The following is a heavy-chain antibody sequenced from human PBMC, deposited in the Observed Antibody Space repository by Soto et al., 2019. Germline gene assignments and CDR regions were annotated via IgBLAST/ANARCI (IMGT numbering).Heavy chain of an antibody. Sequence: SETLSLTCAVYGGSFSGYYWSWIRQPPGKGLEWIGEINHSGSTNYNPSLKSRVTISVDTSKNQFSLKLSSVTAADTAVYYCARTGSQYCRSTCCYEVDYWGQGTLVTLPP. J-gene: IGHJ4*02. CDR3: ARTGSQYCRSTCCYEVDY. CDR1: GGSFSGYY. V-gene: IGHV4-34*01. D-gene: IGHD2-2*01. CDR2: INHSGST.